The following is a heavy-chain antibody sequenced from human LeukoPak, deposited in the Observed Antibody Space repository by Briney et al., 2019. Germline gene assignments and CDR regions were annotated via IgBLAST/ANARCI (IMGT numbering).Heavy chain of an antibody. Sequence: SETLSLTCTVSGGSFSSSSYYWGWIRQPPGKGLEWIGSIYYSGSTYYNPSLKSRVTISVDTYKNQFSLKLSSVTAGETDVYYCARGSYYYDSSGYSGPHFDYWGQGTLVTVSS. CDR3: ARGSYYYDSSGYSGPHFDY. D-gene: IGHD3-22*01. V-gene: IGHV4-39*07. CDR1: GGSFSSSSYY. CDR2: IYYSGST. J-gene: IGHJ4*02.